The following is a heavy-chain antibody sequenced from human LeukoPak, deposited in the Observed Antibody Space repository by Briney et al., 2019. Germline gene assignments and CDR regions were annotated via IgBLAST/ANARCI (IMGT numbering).Heavy chain of an antibody. V-gene: IGHV1-8*01. J-gene: IGHJ4*02. Sequence: ASVKVSCKASGYTFTSYDINWVRQATGQGLEWMGWMNPNSGNTGYAQKFQGRVTMTRNTSISTAYMELSSLRSEDTAVYYCARAAMVRGVIIGGYWGQGTLVTVPS. CDR2: MNPNSGNT. D-gene: IGHD3-10*01. CDR3: ARAAMVRGVIIGGY. CDR1: GYTFTSYD.